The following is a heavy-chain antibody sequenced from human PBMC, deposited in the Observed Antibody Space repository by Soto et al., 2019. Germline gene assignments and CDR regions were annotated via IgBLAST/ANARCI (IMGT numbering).Heavy chain of an antibody. CDR1: GGSISDNSYF. Sequence: QMQLQESGPGLVKPSETLSLTCSVSGGSISDNSYFWAWIRQPPGTGPEWIGSVFYTGHTYYSPSLKSRVDISVDTSNNQFSLKLTSVSAADTAVYYCARPNRKRNFAMDVWGQGTTVTVSS. CDR2: VFYTGHT. V-gene: IGHV4-39*01. CDR3: ARPNRKRNFAMDV. J-gene: IGHJ6*02.